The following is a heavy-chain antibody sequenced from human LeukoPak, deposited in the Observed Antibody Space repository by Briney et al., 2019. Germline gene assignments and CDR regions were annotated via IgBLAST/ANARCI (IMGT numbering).Heavy chain of an antibody. V-gene: IGHV3-30*18. CDR2: ISYDGSNK. CDR1: GFTFSSYG. Sequence: GSLRPSCAASGFTFSSYGMAWGRPAPGKGVGWGAVISYDGSNKYYADSVKGRFTISRDNSKNTLYLQMNSLRAEDTAVYYCAKGRARDYYYGMDVWGQGTTVTVSS. J-gene: IGHJ6*02. CDR3: AKGRARDYYYGMDV.